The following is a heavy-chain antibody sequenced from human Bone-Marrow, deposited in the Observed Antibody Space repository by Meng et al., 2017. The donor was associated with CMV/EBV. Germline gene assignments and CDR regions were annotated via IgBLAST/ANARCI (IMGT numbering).Heavy chain of an antibody. CDR1: GYTFTSYG. V-gene: IGHV1-18*01. CDR2: IGAYNGNT. D-gene: IGHD5-18*01. J-gene: IGHJ5*02. CDR3: ATTDSYGYWFDP. Sequence: ASVKVSCKASGYTFTSYGISWVRQAPGQGLEWMGWIGAYNGNTNYAQKLQGRVTMTTDTSTSTAYMELRSLRSDDTAVYYCATTDSYGYWFDPWGQGTLVTVSS.